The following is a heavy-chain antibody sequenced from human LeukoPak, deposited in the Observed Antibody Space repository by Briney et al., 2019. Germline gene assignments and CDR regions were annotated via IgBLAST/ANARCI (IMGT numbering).Heavy chain of an antibody. J-gene: IGHJ4*02. CDR2: LRYDGSTA. V-gene: IGHV3-30*02. CDR1: GFTLSSYG. D-gene: IGHD1-26*01. Sequence: GGSLRLSCAASGFTLSSYGMNWVRQAPGKGLNWVAFLRYDGSTAFYEDSVKGRFTISRDSSKNALYLQMNSLTPADTAIYYCAKDPYGGTYPSYFDYWGQGTLVTVSS. CDR3: AKDPYGGTYPSYFDY.